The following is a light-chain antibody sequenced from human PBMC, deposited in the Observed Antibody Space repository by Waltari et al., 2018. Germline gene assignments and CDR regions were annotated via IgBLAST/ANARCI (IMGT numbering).Light chain of an antibody. CDR2: QVS. CDR3: QQYNGYPYT. J-gene: IGKJ2*01. CDR1: QRFSRG. Sequence: DLQMTQSPSTLSASVGDRVTIPGRASQRFSRGLAWKQQKTGKAPKLLIQQVSNLGSGVPSRFSGSGSGTEFTLTISSLQPDDFATYYCQQYNGYPYTFGRGTKLEIK. V-gene: IGKV1-5*03.